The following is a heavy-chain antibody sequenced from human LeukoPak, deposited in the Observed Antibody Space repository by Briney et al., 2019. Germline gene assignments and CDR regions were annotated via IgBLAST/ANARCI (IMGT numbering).Heavy chain of an antibody. V-gene: IGHV3-74*01. CDR3: ARGPNSNWSGLDF. D-gene: IGHD6-6*01. J-gene: IGHJ4*02. CDR2: ISPTGSTT. CDR1: GFSFSGHW. Sequence: GGSLRLACTASGFSFSGHWMHWARQLPGKGLGWVSRISPTGSTTSYADSVKGRFTVSRDNAKNTLYLQVNNLRAEDTAVYYCARGPNSNWSGLDFWGQGTLLTVSS.